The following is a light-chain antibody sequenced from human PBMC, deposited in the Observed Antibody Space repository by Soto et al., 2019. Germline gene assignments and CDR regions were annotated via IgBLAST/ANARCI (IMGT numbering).Light chain of an antibody. CDR2: DAS. CDR3: QHYNSYSEA. J-gene: IGKJ1*01. V-gene: IGKV1-5*01. CDR1: QSISSW. Sequence: DIQMTQSPSTLSASVGDRVTITCRASQSISSWLAWYQQKPGKAPKLLIYDASNMETGVPSRLSGSGSGTEFTLTISSLQPDDFATYYCQHYNSYSEAFGQGTKVDIK.